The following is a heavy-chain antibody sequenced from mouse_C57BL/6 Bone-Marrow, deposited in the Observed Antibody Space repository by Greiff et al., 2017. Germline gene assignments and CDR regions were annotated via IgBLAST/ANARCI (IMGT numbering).Heavy chain of an antibody. V-gene: IGHV1-82*01. CDR1: GYAFSSSW. CDR3: AFYGSSYVGFAY. J-gene: IGHJ3*01. CDR2: IYPGDGDT. D-gene: IGHD1-1*01. Sequence: LVESGPELVKPGASVKISCKASGYAFSSSWMNWVKQRPGKGLEWIGRIYPGDGDTNYNGKFKGKATLTADKSSSTAYMQRSSLTSEDSAVYFCAFYGSSYVGFAYWGQGTLVTVSA.